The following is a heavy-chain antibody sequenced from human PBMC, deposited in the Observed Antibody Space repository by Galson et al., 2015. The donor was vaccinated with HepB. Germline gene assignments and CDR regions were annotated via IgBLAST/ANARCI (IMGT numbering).Heavy chain of an antibody. Sequence: QSGAEVKKPGESLKISCKGSGYSFTSYWIGWVRQLPGKGQEWMGIIYPGDSDTRYSPTFQGQVTISNDKSISTANLQWNSLKASVTAMYYCARHSAPDVSIAAAGTRYYLDYRGQGTLVTVSS. CDR1: GYSFTSYW. J-gene: IGHJ4*02. D-gene: IGHD6-13*01. CDR3: ARHSAPDVSIAAAGTRYYLDY. CDR2: IYPGDSDT. V-gene: IGHV5-51*06.